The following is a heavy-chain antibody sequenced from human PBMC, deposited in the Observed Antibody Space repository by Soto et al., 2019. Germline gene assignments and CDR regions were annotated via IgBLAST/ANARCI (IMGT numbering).Heavy chain of an antibody. Sequence: GGSLRLSCVASGFTFSSYAMSWVRQAPGKGLEWVSAISGSGGSTYYADSVKGRFTISRDNSKNTLYLQMNSLRAEDTAVYYFAKNPYYYGSGSYYPDYWGQGTLVTGSS. CDR2: ISGSGGST. V-gene: IGHV3-23*01. CDR1: GFTFSSYA. J-gene: IGHJ4*02. CDR3: AKNPYYYGSGSYYPDY. D-gene: IGHD3-10*01.